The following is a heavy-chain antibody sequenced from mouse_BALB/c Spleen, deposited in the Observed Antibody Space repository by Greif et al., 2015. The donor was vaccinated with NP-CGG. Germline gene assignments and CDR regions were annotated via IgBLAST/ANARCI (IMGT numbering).Heavy chain of an antibody. Sequence: EVKLMESGGGLVKPGGSLKLSCAASGFTFSSYAMSWVRQTPEKRLEWVASISSGGSTYYPDSVKGRFTISRDNARNILYLQMSSLRSEDTAMYYCAREYGNYYAMDYWGQGTSVTVSS. V-gene: IGHV5-6-5*01. CDR3: AREYGNYYAMDY. D-gene: IGHD2-10*02. CDR2: ISSGGST. CDR1: GFTFSSYA. J-gene: IGHJ4*01.